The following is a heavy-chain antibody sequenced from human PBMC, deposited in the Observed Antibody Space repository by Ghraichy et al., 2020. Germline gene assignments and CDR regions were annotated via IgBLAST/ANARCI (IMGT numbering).Heavy chain of an antibody. CDR1: GGSLSGYY. D-gene: IGHD3-10*01. CDR2: INESGRT. CDR3: ARGPRGPAMVRGVGIDY. V-gene: IGHV4-34*01. J-gene: IGHJ4*02. Sequence: SETLSLTCAVNGGSLSGYYWSWIRLPPGKGLEWIGEINESGRTNYNPSLKSRVTISGDSSKNQFSLSLTSVTAAYTAVYYCARGPRGPAMVRGVGIDYWGQGTQVTVSS.